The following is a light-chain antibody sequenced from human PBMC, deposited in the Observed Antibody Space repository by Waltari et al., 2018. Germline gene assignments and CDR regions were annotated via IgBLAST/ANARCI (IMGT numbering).Light chain of an antibody. CDR3: QKYDRLPAT. Sequence: EIVLPQSPGTLSLSPGERGTLSCRASQSVSRFLAWYQQNPGQAPRLLIYGASTRATGIPDRFSGSGSGTDFSLTISRLEPEDFAVYYCQKYDRLPATFGQGTKVEIK. J-gene: IGKJ1*01. CDR2: GAS. V-gene: IGKV3-20*01. CDR1: QSVSRF.